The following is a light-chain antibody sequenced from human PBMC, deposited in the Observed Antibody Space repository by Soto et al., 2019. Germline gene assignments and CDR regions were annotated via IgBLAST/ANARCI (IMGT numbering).Light chain of an antibody. CDR1: GSEIGAGYA. Sequence: QSVLTQPPSVSGAPGPGATISFTGSGSEIGAGYAVHWYQHLPGTAPKLLIYDTTNRPSGVPDRFSGAKSGPTASLTITGLQAEDEADYYCQSYDSRPHFLVGGGTKVTVL. CDR2: DTT. J-gene: IGLJ2*01. CDR3: QSYDSRPHFL. V-gene: IGLV1-40*01.